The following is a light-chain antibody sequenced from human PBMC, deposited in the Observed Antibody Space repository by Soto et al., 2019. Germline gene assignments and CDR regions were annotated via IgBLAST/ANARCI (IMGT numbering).Light chain of an antibody. V-gene: IGLV2-23*02. CDR3: CSFAGGATFV. Sequence: QSALTQPASVSGSPGQSITISCAGTSNDIGGYNLVSWYQQHPGKAPKLIIFEANKRPSGVSDRFSGSKSGNTASLTISALQAGDEADYSCCSFAGGATFVFGGGTKLTVL. CDR1: SNDIGGYNL. J-gene: IGLJ2*01. CDR2: EAN.